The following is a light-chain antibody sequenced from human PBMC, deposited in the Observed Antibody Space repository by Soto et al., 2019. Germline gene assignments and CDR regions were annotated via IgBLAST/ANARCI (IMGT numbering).Light chain of an antibody. J-gene: IGLJ2*01. V-gene: IGLV2-14*03. CDR2: DVS. CDR3: SSYTSSSTPVV. Sequence: QSALTQPASVSGSRGQSITISCTGTSSDVGGYNYVSWYQQHPGKAPKLMIDDVSNRPSGVSNRFSGSKSGNTASLTISGLQAEDEADYCCSSYTSSSTPVVFGGGTKLTVL. CDR1: SSDVGGYNY.